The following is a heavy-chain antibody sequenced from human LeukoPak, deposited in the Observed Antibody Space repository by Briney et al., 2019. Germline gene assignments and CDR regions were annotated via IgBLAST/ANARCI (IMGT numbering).Heavy chain of an antibody. D-gene: IGHD1-26*01. CDR2: ITKSGDST. J-gene: IGHJ4*02. Sequence: PGGSLRLSCAASGFTFSAFGMNWVRQAPGKGLEWVSTITKSGDSTYYADSVKGRFTISRDNSKNTLYLQMNSLRAEDTAVYYCAKGGKWDVTPFDYWGQGTLVTVSS. CDR1: GFTFSAFG. V-gene: IGHV3-23*01. CDR3: AKGGKWDVTPFDY.